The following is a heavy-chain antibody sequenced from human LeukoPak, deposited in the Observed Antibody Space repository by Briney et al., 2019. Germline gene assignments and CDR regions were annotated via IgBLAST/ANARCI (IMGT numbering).Heavy chain of an antibody. D-gene: IGHD1-7*01. CDR3: ARDYSLTLGTTTYFQH. CDR2: INTNTGKP. V-gene: IGHV7-4-1*02. CDR1: GYIFDIYA. J-gene: IGHJ1*01. Sequence: GASVKVSCKASGYIFDIYAMIWVRQAPGQGLELMGWINTNTGKPTYAQGSTGRFVFSLDTSVSTAYLQISSLKAEDTAMYYCARDYSLTLGTTTYFQHWGQGTLVTVSS.